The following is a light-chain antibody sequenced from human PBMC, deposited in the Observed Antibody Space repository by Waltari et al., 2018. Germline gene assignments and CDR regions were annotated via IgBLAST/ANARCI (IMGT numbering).Light chain of an antibody. CDR2: DTS. J-gene: IGKJ1*01. V-gene: IGKV3-11*01. Sequence: EIVLTQSPATLSLSPGERATLPCRASQSVSSNLAWYQQKPGQAPRLLIYDTSNRATGIPARFSGSGSGTDFTLTISSLEPEDFAVYYCQQRSNWRTFGQGTKVEIK. CDR1: QSVSSN. CDR3: QQRSNWRT.